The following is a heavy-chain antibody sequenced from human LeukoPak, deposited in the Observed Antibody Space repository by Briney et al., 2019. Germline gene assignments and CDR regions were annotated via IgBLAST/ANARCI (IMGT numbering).Heavy chain of an antibody. D-gene: IGHD3-10*01. V-gene: IGHV7-4-1*02. CDR3: AREEVWFGEFNNWFDP. CDR2: INTNTGNP. Sequence: ASVKVSCKASGYTSTSYAMNWVRQAPGQGLEWMGWINTNTGNPTYAQGFTGRFVFSLDTSVSTAYLQISSLKAEDTAVYYCAREEVWFGEFNNWFDPWGQGTLVTVSS. CDR1: GYTSTSYA. J-gene: IGHJ5*02.